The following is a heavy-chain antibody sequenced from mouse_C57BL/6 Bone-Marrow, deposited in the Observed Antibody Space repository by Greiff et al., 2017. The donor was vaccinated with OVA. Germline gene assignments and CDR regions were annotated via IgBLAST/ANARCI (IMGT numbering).Heavy chain of an antibody. Sequence: VQLQQSGPELVKPGASVKISCKASGYSFTGYYMNWVKQSPEKSLEWIGEINPSTGGTTYNQKFKAKATLTVDKSSSTAYMQLKSLTSEDSAVYYCARWRYWGQGTTLTVSS. CDR3: ARWRY. J-gene: IGHJ2*01. V-gene: IGHV1-42*01. CDR1: GYSFTGYY. CDR2: INPSTGGT.